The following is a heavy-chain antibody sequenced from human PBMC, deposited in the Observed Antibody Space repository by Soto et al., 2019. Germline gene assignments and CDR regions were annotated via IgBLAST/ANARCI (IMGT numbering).Heavy chain of an antibody. V-gene: IGHV4-39*07. CDR3: ARGPSGDKVDY. D-gene: IGHD7-27*01. CDR1: GCSISSNRYY. Sequence: PSETLSLTCTVSGCSISSNRYYWAWIRQPPEKGLEWIGSVYNGGTTYNNPSLTSRVTISVDTSNNQFSLKLSSVSAADTAVYYCARGPSGDKVDYWGQGTLVTVSS. J-gene: IGHJ4*02. CDR2: VYNGGTT.